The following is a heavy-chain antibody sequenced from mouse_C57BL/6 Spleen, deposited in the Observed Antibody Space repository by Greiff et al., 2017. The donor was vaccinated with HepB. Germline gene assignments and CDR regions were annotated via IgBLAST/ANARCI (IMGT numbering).Heavy chain of an antibody. D-gene: IGHD1-1*01. J-gene: IGHJ2*01. Sequence: EVKVVESGGGLVKPGGSLKLSCAASGFTFSDYGMHWVRQAPEKGLEWVAYISSGSSTIYYADTVKGRFTISRDNAKNTLFLQMTSLRSEDTAMYYCATDYYGSSYDGYWGQGTTLTVSS. CDR2: ISSGSSTI. CDR3: ATDYYGSSYDGY. V-gene: IGHV5-17*01. CDR1: GFTFSDYG.